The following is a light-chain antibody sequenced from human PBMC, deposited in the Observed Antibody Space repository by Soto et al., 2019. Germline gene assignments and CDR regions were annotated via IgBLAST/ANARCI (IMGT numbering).Light chain of an antibody. Sequence: QSALTQPASVSGSPGQSITISCVGTSSDIGDYNYVSWYQQHPGKVPKVIIYDVSNRPSGVSYRFSGTKSGNTASLTVSGLQAEDEADYYCCSYTRSGNLIFGTGTKVTVL. CDR3: CSYTRSGNLI. V-gene: IGLV2-14*01. CDR1: SSDIGDYNY. J-gene: IGLJ1*01. CDR2: DVS.